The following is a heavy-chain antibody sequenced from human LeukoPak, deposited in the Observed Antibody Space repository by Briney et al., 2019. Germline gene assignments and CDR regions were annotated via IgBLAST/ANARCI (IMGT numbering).Heavy chain of an antibody. CDR2: IYYSGST. D-gene: IGHD1-20*01. CDR3: ARDVTGNDAFDI. J-gene: IGHJ3*02. CDR1: GGSISSYY. V-gene: IGHV4-59*01. Sequence: PSETLSLTCTVSGGSISSYYWSWIRQPPGKGLEWIGYIYYSGSTNYNPSLKSRVTISVDTSKNQFSLKLSSVTAADTAVYYRARDVTGNDAFDIWGQGTMVTVSS.